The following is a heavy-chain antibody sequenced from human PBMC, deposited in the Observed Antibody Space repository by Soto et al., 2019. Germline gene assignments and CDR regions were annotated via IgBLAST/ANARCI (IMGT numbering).Heavy chain of an antibody. J-gene: IGHJ5*02. CDR1: GDSVSSNSAA. V-gene: IGHV6-1*01. D-gene: IGHD1-7*01. CDR3: ARGTYNWNFGPYNWFDP. CDR2: TYYRSKWYN. Sequence: PSQTLSLTCAISGDSVSSNSAAWNWIRQSPSRGLEWLGRTYYRSKWYNDYAISVKSRITINPDTSKNQFSLQLNSVTPEDTAVYYCARGTYNWNFGPYNWFDPWGQGTLVTVSS.